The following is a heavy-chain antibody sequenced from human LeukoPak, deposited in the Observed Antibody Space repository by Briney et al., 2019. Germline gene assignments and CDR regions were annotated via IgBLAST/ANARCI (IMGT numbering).Heavy chain of an antibody. CDR2: IYYSGST. D-gene: IGHD3-10*01. V-gene: IGHV4-59*01. CDR1: GGSFGTYY. J-gene: IGHJ4*02. Sequence: PSETLSLTCTVSGGSFGTYYWNWIRQPPGKGLEWIGYIYYSGSTNYNPSLKSRVTISVDTSKNQFSLKLSSVTAADTAVYYCARGSITMVRGALDYWGQGTLVTVSS. CDR3: ARGSITMVRGALDY.